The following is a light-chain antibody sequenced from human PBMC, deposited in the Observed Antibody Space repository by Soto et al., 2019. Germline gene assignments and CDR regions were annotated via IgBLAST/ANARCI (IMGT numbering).Light chain of an antibody. V-gene: IGKV3-11*01. Sequence: EVVLTQSPVTLSLSPGERATLSCRASQSVSSYLAWYQQKPGQAPRLLIYDASNRATGIPDRFSGSGSGTDFTLTISRLEPEDFAVYYCQQRSNWPPITFGQGTRLEIK. CDR2: DAS. CDR3: QQRSNWPPIT. J-gene: IGKJ5*01. CDR1: QSVSSY.